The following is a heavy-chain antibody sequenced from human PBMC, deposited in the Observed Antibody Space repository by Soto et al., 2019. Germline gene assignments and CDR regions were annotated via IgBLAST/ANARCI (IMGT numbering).Heavy chain of an antibody. D-gene: IGHD3-3*01. CDR3: ARYPMEDYYRGMDV. V-gene: IGHV4-4*02. J-gene: IGHJ6*02. CDR1: GASISSSHY. Sequence: SETLSLTCTVSGASISSSHYWTWVRQTPGKGLEWIGEIYHTGNTNYTPSLKSRVTLSLDKSKNQFSLRLNSVTAADTAVFYCARYPMEDYYRGMDVWGQGTTVTVSS. CDR2: IYHTGNT.